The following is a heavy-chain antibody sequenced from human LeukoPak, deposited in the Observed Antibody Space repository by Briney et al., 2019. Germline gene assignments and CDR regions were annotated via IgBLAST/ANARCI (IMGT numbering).Heavy chain of an antibody. CDR2: ISNSGSTI. D-gene: IGHD6-13*01. J-gene: IGHJ6*03. V-gene: IGHV3-48*04. CDR3: ARDLGILQRNMDV. CDR1: GFTFSSYG. Sequence: SGGSLRLSCAASGFTFSSYGMHWVRQAPGKGLEWVSYISNSGSTIYYADSVKGRLTISRDNAKNSLYLQMNSLRAEDTAVYYCARDLGILQRNMDVWGKGTTVTISS.